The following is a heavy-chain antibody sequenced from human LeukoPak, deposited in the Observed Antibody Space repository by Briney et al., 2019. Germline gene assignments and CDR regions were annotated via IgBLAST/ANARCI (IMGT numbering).Heavy chain of an antibody. J-gene: IGHJ6*04. CDR3: ARDPGYESWSPFWGGMDV. CDR1: GFTFSSSW. Sequence: AGGSLRLSCAASGFTFSSSWMHWVRQAPGKGLVWVSRITRDGSSTTYADPVKGRFTTSRDNAKNTLYLQMDSLRDDDTAVYYCARDPGYESWSPFWGGMDVWGNGTTVIVSS. CDR2: ITRDGSST. D-gene: IGHD3-16*01. V-gene: IGHV3-74*01.